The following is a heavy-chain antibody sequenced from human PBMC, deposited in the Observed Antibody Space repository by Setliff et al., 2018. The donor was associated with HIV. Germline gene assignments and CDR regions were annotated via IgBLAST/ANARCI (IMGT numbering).Heavy chain of an antibody. CDR2: IYPGDSDT. CDR1: AYSFTSYW. D-gene: IGHD1-26*01. J-gene: IGHJ3*02. Sequence: PGESLKISCKGSAYSFTSYWIGWVRQMPGKGLEWMGIIYPGDSDTRYSPSFQGQVTISADKSISTAYLQWSSLKASDTAMYYCARFPPMLSGRYVRGAFDIWGQGTMVTVSS. V-gene: IGHV5-51*01. CDR3: ARFPPMLSGRYVRGAFDI.